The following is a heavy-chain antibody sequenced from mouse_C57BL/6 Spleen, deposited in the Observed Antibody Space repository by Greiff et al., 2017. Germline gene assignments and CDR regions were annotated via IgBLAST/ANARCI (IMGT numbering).Heavy chain of an antibody. J-gene: IGHJ1*03. CDR3: ARRPRLWWYFDV. D-gene: IGHD1-3*01. CDR1: GYTFTDYY. CDR2: INPNNGGT. Sequence: EVKLQQSGPELVKPGASVKISCKASGYTFTDYYLNWVKQGHGKSLEWIGDINPNNGGTSYNQKFKGKATLTVDKSSSTAYMELRSLTSEDSAVYDCARRPRLWWYFDVWGTGTTVTVSS. V-gene: IGHV1-26*01.